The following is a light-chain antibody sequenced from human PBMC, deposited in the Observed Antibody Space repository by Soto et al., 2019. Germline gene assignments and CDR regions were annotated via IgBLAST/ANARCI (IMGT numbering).Light chain of an antibody. V-gene: IGKV3-15*01. CDR1: QSVSSN. Sequence: EIVLTQYPATLSLSPGGRVTLSCRASQSVSSNLAWYQQRPGQAPRLLIFGASTRATGVPARFSGSGSGTEFTLSISSLQSEDFAVYYCQQYITWPRTFGQGTKV. CDR2: GAS. CDR3: QQYITWPRT. J-gene: IGKJ1*01.